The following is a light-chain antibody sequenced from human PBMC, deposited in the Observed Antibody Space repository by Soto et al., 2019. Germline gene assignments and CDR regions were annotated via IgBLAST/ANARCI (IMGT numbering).Light chain of an antibody. CDR1: QSISSW. V-gene: IGKV1-5*01. Sequence: DIQMTQSPSTLSASVGDRVTITCRASQSISSWLAWYQQKPGKAPKLLTYDASSLESGVTSRFSGSGSGTEFTLTISSLQPDDFATYYCKQYNKFGQGTKVEIK. J-gene: IGKJ1*01. CDR2: DAS. CDR3: KQYNK.